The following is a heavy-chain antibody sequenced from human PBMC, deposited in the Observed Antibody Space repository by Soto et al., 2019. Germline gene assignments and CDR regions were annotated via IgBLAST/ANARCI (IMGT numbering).Heavy chain of an antibody. CDR1: GYTFTSYG. CDR2: ISAYNGNT. Sequence: QVQLVQSGAEVKKPGASVKVSCKASGYTFTSYGISWVRQAPGQGLEWMGWISAYNGNTNYAQKLQGRVTMTTDTSTSTAYMELRSLRSDDTAVYYCARVPVYYGSGSWIPGHFDYWGQGTLVTVSS. CDR3: ARVPVYYGSGSWIPGHFDY. D-gene: IGHD3-10*01. J-gene: IGHJ4*02. V-gene: IGHV1-18*01.